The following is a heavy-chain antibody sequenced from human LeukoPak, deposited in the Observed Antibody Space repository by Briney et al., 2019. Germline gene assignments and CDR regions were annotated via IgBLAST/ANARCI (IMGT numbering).Heavy chain of an antibody. CDR3: ARKIVGARGGAFDI. V-gene: IGHV1-2*02. CDR1: GYTFTAYY. D-gene: IGHD1-26*01. Sequence: GASVKVSRKASGYTFTAYYLYWVRQAPGQGLESMGWIHPNSGATNSAQKFQGRVTLTRDTSISTAYMELSRLRSDDTAVYYCARKIVGARGGAFDIWGQGTMVTVSS. J-gene: IGHJ3*02. CDR2: IHPNSGAT.